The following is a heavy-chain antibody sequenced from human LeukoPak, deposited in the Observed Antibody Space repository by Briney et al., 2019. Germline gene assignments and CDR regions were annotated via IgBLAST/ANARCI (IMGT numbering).Heavy chain of an antibody. CDR3: ARDRYDSVYNWFDP. V-gene: IGHV4-39*07. CDR2: IYYSGST. CDR1: GASFSSSTYY. J-gene: IGHJ5*02. Sequence: SETLSLTCTVSGASFSSSTYYWGWIRQPPGKGLEWIGSIYYSGSTYYNPSLKSRVTMSVDTSKNQFSLKLSSVTAADTAVYYCARDRYDSVYNWFDPWGQGTLVTVSS. D-gene: IGHD3-22*01.